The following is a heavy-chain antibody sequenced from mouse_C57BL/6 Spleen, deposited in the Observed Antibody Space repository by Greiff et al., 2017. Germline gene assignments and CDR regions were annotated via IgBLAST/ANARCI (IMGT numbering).Heavy chain of an antibody. CDR1: GFSLTSYG. J-gene: IGHJ3*01. CDR2: IWGVGST. D-gene: IGHD1-1*01. V-gene: IGHV2-6*01. CDR3: ASRDYGRGFAY. Sequence: VKLMESGPGLVAPSQSLSITCTVSGFSLTSYGVDWVRQSPGKGLEWLGVIWGVGSTNYNSALKSRLSISKDNSKSQFFLKMNSLQTDDTAMYYCASRDYGRGFAYWGQGTLVTVSA.